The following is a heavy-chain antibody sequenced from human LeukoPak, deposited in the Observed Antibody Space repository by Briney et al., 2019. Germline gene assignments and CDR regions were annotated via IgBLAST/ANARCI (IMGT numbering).Heavy chain of an antibody. V-gene: IGHV3-66*01. D-gene: IGHD1-7*01. CDR2: IYSGGSP. CDR3: ARGGPFTGTIPTPRASDY. CDR1: GFTFDDYG. J-gene: IGHJ4*02. Sequence: PGGSLRLSCAASGFTFDDYGMSWVRQAPGKGLEWVSVIYSGGSPFYADSVKGRFTISRDISKNTVYLQMNSLRAEDTAVYHCARGGPFTGTIPTPRASDYWGQGILVTVSS.